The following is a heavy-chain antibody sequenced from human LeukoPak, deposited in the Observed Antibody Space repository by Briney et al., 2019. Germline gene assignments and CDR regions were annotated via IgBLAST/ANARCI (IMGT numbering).Heavy chain of an antibody. CDR1: GFTFSSYD. Sequence: GGSLRLSCAASGFTFSSYDMNWVRQAPGKGLEWVSRISASGGSTYYADSVKGRFTISRDNSKYTLYLQMNSLRAEDTAVYYCAKYLSGFFDYWGQGTLVTVSS. CDR2: ISASGGST. CDR3: AKYLSGFFDY. V-gene: IGHV3-23*01. D-gene: IGHD3-22*01. J-gene: IGHJ4*02.